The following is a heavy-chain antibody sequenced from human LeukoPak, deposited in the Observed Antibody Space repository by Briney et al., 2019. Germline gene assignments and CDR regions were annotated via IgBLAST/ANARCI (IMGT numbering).Heavy chain of an antibody. V-gene: IGHV3-23*01. CDR2: ISGSGGST. Sequence: GGSLRLSCAASGFTFSSYAMSWVRQAPGKGLEWVSAISGSGGSTYYADSVKGQFTISRDNSKNTLYLQMNSLRAEDTAVYYCAKFLAGGKHLFFPFDYWGQGTLVTVSS. CDR1: GFTFSSYA. CDR3: AKFLAGGKHLFFPFDY. J-gene: IGHJ4*02. D-gene: IGHD3-16*01.